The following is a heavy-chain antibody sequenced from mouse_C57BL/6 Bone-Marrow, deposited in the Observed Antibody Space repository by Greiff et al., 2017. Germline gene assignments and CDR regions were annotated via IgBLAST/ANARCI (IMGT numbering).Heavy chain of an antibody. J-gene: IGHJ1*03. CDR3: ARHEEVYYDDSSYGYFDV. V-gene: IGHV1-62-2*01. D-gene: IGHD1-1*01. CDR2: FYPGSGSI. Sequence: QVQLQQSGAELVKPGASVKLSCKASGYTFTEYTIHWVKQRSGQGLEWIGWFYPGSGSIKYNEKFKDKATLTADKSSSTVYMELSRLTSEDSAVYFCARHEEVYYDDSSYGYFDVWGTGTTVTVSS. CDR1: GYTFTEYT.